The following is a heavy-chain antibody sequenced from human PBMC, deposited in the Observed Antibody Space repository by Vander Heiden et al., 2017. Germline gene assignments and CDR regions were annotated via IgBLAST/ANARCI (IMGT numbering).Heavy chain of an antibody. CDR1: GSTLTHLS. CDR3: ATGVSFSGLQSYYYYGMDV. CDR2: VDPEDGET. Sequence: GAVVKKPGASVQVSCKVSGSTLTHLSMHWVRQAPGKGLEWMGGVDPEDGETIYAQKFQGRVTMTEDTSTDTAYMELSSWRSEDTAVYYCATGVSFSGLQSYYYYGMDVWGHGTTVTVSS. J-gene: IGHJ6*02. D-gene: IGHD4-4*01. V-gene: IGHV1-24*01.